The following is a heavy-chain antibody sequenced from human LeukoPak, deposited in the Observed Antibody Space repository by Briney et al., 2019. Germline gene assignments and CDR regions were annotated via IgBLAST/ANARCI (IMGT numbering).Heavy chain of an antibody. CDR3: ARDLPTTLVEMATIRVDY. D-gene: IGHD5-24*01. J-gene: IGHJ4*02. V-gene: IGHV1-2*02. CDR2: INPNSGGT. CDR1: GYTFTGYY. Sequence: ASVKVSCKASGYTFTGYYMHWVRQAPGQGLEWMGWINPNSGGTNYAQKFQGRVTMTRDTSISTAYMELSRLRSDDTAVYYCARDLPTTLVEMATIRVDYWGQGTLVTVSS.